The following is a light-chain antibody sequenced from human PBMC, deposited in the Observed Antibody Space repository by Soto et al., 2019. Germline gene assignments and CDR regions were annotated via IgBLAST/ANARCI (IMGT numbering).Light chain of an antibody. CDR1: SSDVGGYNY. J-gene: IGLJ2*01. CDR2: VVN. CDR3: SSYTSGSTHVV. V-gene: IGLV2-14*03. Sequence: QSALTQPASVSGSPGQSITISCTGTSSDVGGYNYVSWYQQHPGKAPKLMIYVVNDRPSGVSDRFSGSKSGNTASLTISGLQADDEADYFCSSYTSGSTHVVFGGGTKLTVL.